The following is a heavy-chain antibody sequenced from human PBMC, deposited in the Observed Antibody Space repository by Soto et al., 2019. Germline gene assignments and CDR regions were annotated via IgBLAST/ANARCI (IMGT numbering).Heavy chain of an antibody. J-gene: IGHJ3*02. V-gene: IGHV1-69*12. CDR3: ARDQGATILNAFDI. Sequence: QVQLVQSGAEVKKPGSSVKVSCTASGGTFSSYAISWVRQAPGQGLEWMGGIIPIFATANYAQKFQGRVTITADESTRTAYMELNSLRSEDTAVYYCARDQGATILNAFDIWGQGTMVTVSS. CDR1: GGTFSSYA. D-gene: IGHD1-26*01. CDR2: IIPIFATA.